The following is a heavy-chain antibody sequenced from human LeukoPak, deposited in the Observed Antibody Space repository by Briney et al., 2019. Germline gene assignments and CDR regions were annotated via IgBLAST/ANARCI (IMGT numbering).Heavy chain of an antibody. CDR1: GFTFSSYA. Sequence: GGSLRLSCAASGFTFSSYAMSWVRQAPGKGLEWVSDISIGGSSYYTDSVKGRFTISRDNSKNTLHLQMNSLRAEDTAVYYCAKVRDGFNTGFDYWGLGTLVTVSS. D-gene: IGHD5-24*01. CDR3: AKVRDGFNTGFDY. J-gene: IGHJ4*02. CDR2: ISIGGSS. V-gene: IGHV3-23*01.